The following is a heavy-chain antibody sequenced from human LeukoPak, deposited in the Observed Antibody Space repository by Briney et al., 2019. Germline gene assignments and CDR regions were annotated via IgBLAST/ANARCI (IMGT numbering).Heavy chain of an antibody. D-gene: IGHD1-26*01. CDR1: GFTFSSYA. Sequence: QPGRSLRLSCAASGFTFSSYAMHWVRQAPGKGLEWVAVISYDGSNKYYADSVKGRFTISRDNSKNTLYLQMNSLSAEDTAVYYCARDRRGSFDYWGQGTLVTVSS. CDR2: ISYDGSNK. V-gene: IGHV3-30-3*01. CDR3: ARDRRGSFDY. J-gene: IGHJ4*02.